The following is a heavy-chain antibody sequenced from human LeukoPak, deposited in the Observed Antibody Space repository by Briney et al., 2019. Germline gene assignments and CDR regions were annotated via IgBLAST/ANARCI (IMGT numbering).Heavy chain of an antibody. V-gene: IGHV1-8*01. D-gene: IGHD2-2*01. CDR2: MNPNSGNT. CDR3: ARGGNPIVVVPAAIQSYYYGMDV. CDR1: GYTFTSYD. Sequence: ASVKVSCKASGYTFTSYDINWVRQATGQGLEWRGCMNPNSGNTGYAQKFQGRVTMTRNTSISAAYMELSSLRSEDTAVYYCARGGNPIVVVPAAIQSYYYGMDVWGQGTTVTVSS. J-gene: IGHJ6*02.